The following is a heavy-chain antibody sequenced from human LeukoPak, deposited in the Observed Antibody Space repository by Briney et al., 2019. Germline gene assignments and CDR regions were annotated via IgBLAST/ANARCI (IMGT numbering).Heavy chain of an antibody. J-gene: IGHJ5*02. D-gene: IGHD6-13*01. CDR1: GGSISSSNYY. CDR2: IYYSGST. CDR3: VAAIAASGSGWFDP. Sequence: SPSETLSLTCTASGGSISSSNYYWGWIRQPPGKGLEWIGSIYYSGSTYYNPSLKSRVTISVDTSKNQFSLKLSSVTAADTAVYYCVAAIAASGSGWFDPWGQGTLVTVSS. V-gene: IGHV4-39*07.